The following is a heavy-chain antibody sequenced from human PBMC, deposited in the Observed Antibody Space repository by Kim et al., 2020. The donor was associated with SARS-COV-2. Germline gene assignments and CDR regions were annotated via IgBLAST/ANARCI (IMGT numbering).Heavy chain of an antibody. Sequence: STHYACSVKGRFTISRDNSKNTLYLQMNSLRAEDTAVYYCAKNYGGYFDYWGQGTLVTVSS. J-gene: IGHJ4*02. CDR2: ST. CDR3: AKNYGGYFDY. V-gene: IGHV3-23*01. D-gene: IGHD4-17*01.